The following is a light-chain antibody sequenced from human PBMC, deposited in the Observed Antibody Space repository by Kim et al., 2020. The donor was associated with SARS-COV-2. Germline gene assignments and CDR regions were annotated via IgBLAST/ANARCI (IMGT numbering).Light chain of an antibody. V-gene: IGKV1-33*01. CDR3: QQYDNLPIT. CDR2: GAS. Sequence: DIQMTQSPSSLSASVGDRVTITCQASQDINKYLNWYQQKPGEAPKLLIYGASNVETGVPSRFSGSGSGTDFTFTISSLQPEDIATYFCQQYDNLPITFGQGTRLEIK. J-gene: IGKJ5*01. CDR1: QDINKY.